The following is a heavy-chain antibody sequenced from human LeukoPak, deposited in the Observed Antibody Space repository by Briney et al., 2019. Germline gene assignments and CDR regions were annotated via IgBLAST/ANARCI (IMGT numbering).Heavy chain of an antibody. CDR2: ITWNIGYI. V-gene: IGHV3-9*01. Sequence: GGSLRLSCAASGFTLDDYAMKWVRQIPGNGLKSVSSITWNIGYIAYTKSANASFNISRDNAKNALYLQMNSLRLGDRGFYYCTRGTRNSWWYLEFDHWGGGTLVSVSS. J-gene: IGHJ4*02. D-gene: IGHD2-15*01. CDR1: GFTLDDYA. CDR3: TRGTRNSWWYLEFDH.